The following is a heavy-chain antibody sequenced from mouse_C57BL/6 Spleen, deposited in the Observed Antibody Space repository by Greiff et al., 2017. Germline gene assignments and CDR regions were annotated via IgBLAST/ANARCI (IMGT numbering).Heavy chain of an antibody. Sequence: EVQLVESGGGLVQPGGSLSLSCAASGFTFTDYYMSWVRQPPGKALEWLGFIRNKANGYTTEYSASVKGRFTISRDNSQSILYLQMNALRAEDSATYYCAPSPSYWYFDGWGTGTTVTVSS. CDR2: IRNKANGYTT. J-gene: IGHJ1*03. V-gene: IGHV7-3*01. D-gene: IGHD6-1*01. CDR3: APSPSYWYFDG. CDR1: GFTFTDYY.